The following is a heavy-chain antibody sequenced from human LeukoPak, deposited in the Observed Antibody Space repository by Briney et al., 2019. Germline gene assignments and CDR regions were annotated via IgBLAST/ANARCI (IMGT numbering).Heavy chain of an antibody. CDR1: GFTFSYYW. Sequence: GGSLRLSCAASGFTFSYYWMTWVRLAPGKGLEWVANIKQDGSEKYYVDSVKGRFTISRDNAKNSLYLQMNSLRAEDTAVYYCATSAAVNYWGQGTLVTVSS. CDR2: IKQDGSEK. V-gene: IGHV3-7*03. D-gene: IGHD6-13*01. CDR3: ATSAAVNY. J-gene: IGHJ4*02.